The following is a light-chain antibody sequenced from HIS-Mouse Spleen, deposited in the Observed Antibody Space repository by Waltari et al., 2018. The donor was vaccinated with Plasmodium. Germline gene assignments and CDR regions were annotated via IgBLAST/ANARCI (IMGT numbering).Light chain of an antibody. Sequence: AIRLTPSSSSFSASTGVSVTITCRASQGISNYLDWYQQKPGKAPKLLIYAASTLQSGVPSRFSGSGSGTDFTFTISCLQSEDIATYYCQQYYSYPYTFGQGTKLEIK. CDR1: QGISNY. CDR3: QQYYSYPYT. V-gene: IGKV1-8*01. CDR2: AAS. J-gene: IGKJ2*01.